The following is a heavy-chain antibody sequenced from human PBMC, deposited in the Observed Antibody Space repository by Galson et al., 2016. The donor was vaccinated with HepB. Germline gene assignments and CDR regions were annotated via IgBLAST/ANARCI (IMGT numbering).Heavy chain of an antibody. V-gene: IGHV3-53*01. J-gene: IGHJ3*02. CDR1: GLTVSGDY. CDR2: LYRDGST. D-gene: IGHD3-10*01. Sequence: SLRLSCAVSGLTVSGDYMSWVRQAPGKGLEWVSVLYRDGSTYYADPVEGRFTISRDNSRNTLYLQMNSLRAEDTAMYYCARNMYGAATNYIGDVFDIWGQGTMVTVSS. CDR3: ARNMYGAATNYIGDVFDI.